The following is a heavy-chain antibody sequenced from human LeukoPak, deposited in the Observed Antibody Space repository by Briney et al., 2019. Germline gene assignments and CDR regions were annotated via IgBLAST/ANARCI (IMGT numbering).Heavy chain of an antibody. CDR2: IIPIFGTA. CDR1: GGTFSSYA. J-gene: IGHJ4*02. D-gene: IGHD6-13*01. Sequence: SVKVSCKASGGTFSSYAISWVRQAPGQGLEWMGGIIPIFGTANYAQKFQGSVTITTDESTSTAYMELSSLRSEDTAVYYCARDHDHEDNAAAIPPYFDYWGQGTLVTVSS. CDR3: ARDHDHEDNAAAIPPYFDY. V-gene: IGHV1-69*05.